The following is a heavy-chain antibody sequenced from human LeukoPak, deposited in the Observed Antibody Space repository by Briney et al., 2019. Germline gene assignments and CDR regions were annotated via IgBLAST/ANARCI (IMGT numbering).Heavy chain of an antibody. CDR3: ARDRDYDFWSGPIL. V-gene: IGHV4-59*01. CDR1: GGSISSYY. J-gene: IGHJ6*02. Sequence: SETLSLNCTVSGGSISSYYWSWIRQPPGKGLEWIGYIYYSGSTNYNPSLKSRVTISVDTSKNQFSLKLSSVTAADTAVYYCARDRDYDFWSGPILWGQGTTVTVSS. D-gene: IGHD3-3*01. CDR2: IYYSGST.